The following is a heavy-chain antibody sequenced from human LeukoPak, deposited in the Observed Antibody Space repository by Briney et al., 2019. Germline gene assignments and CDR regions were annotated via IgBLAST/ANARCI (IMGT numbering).Heavy chain of an antibody. CDR3: ARLYLPATRLDY. D-gene: IGHD5-24*01. J-gene: IGHJ4*02. CDR1: GYSISSGFY. CDR2: IYHRGNT. V-gene: IGHV4-38-2*02. Sequence: SETLSLTCTVSGYSISSGFYWGWIRQPPGQGLEWIGSIYHRGNTYYNPSLKSRVTISVDTSKNQFSLKLTSVTAADTAVYYCARLYLPATRLDYWGQGTLVTVSS.